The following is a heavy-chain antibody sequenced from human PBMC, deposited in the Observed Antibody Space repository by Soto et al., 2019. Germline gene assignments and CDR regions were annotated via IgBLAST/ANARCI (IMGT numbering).Heavy chain of an antibody. J-gene: IGHJ5*02. CDR1: GVSIGSHF. V-gene: IGHV4-59*11. D-gene: IGHD1-1*01. Sequence: SETLSLTCSVSGVSIGSHFWSWIRQAPGKGPELVGYIYHTVNTNYNPALKSRVTISMDTSTSQFSLKVSSVTAADTAVYYCARDLTISSTDGPLDPWGHGTLVTVSS. CDR2: IYHTVNT. CDR3: ARDLTISSTDGPLDP.